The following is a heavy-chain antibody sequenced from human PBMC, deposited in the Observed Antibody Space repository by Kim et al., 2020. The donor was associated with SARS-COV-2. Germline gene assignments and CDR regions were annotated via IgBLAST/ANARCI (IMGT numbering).Heavy chain of an antibody. CDR2: IYHSGST. Sequence: SETLSLTCTVSGYSISSGYYWGWIRQPPGKGLEWIGSIYHSGSTYYNPSLKSRVTISVDTSKNQFSLKLSSVTAADTAVYYCARDQPRAGTPFDYWGQGTLVTVSS. CDR3: ARDQPRAGTPFDY. V-gene: IGHV4-38-2*02. D-gene: IGHD1-1*01. J-gene: IGHJ4*02. CDR1: GYSISSGYY.